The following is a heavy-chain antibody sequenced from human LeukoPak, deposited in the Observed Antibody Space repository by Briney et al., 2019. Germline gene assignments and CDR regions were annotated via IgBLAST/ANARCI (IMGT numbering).Heavy chain of an antibody. CDR2: ISYDGSNK. CDR1: GFTFGSYA. CDR3: ARLKSGSPDY. D-gene: IGHD1-26*01. J-gene: IGHJ4*02. Sequence: GGSLRLSCAASGFTFGSYAMHWVRQAPGKGLEWVAVISYDGSNKYYADSVKGRFTISRDNSKNTLYLQMNSLRAEDTAVYYCARLKSGSPDYWGQGTLVTVSS. V-gene: IGHV3-30-3*01.